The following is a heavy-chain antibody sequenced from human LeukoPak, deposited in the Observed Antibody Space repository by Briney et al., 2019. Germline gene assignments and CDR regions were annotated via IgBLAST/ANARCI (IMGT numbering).Heavy chain of an antibody. CDR3: AREREGVRSAFDI. J-gene: IGHJ3*02. V-gene: IGHV3-53*01. CDR1: GFTFSSYS. CDR2: IYSGGRT. Sequence: GGSLRLSCAASGFTFSSYSMNWVRQAPGKGLEWVSVIYSGGRTDYADSVKGRFTISRDNSKNTLYLQMNSLRAEDTAMYYCAREREGVRSAFDIWGQGTMVTVSS. D-gene: IGHD3-10*01.